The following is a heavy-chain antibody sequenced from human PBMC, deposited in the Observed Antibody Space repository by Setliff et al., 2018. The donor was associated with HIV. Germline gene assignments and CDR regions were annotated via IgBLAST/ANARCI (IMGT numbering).Heavy chain of an antibody. D-gene: IGHD6-13*01. J-gene: IGHJ4*02. Sequence: SVKVSCKASGGSFSSYGLSWVRQAPGQGLEWMGGIMPIFGTANYAQKFQGRFTISRDNSKNTVYLQMGSLRAEDMALYYCARGSQAAVGMYYFDYWGQGTLVTVS. V-gene: IGHV1-69*05. CDR3: ARGSQAAVGMYYFDY. CDR1: GGSFSSYG. CDR2: IMPIFGTA.